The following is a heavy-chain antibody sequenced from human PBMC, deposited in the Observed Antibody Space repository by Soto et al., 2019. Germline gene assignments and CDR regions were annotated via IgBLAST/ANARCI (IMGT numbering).Heavy chain of an antibody. CDR1: GGSVNSGSYY. D-gene: IGHD3-16*01. CDR3: VRSYTLMVAALGE. CDR2: AFYSGNS. Sequence: PSETLSLTCTVSGGSVNSGSYYWNWIRQPPGKGLEWLGYAFYSGNSNYKPSVRSRVAISVDTSKNQFFLRLSSVTAADTAVYYCVRSYTLMVAALGEWGQGTLVTVSS. V-gene: IGHV4-61*01. J-gene: IGHJ1*01.